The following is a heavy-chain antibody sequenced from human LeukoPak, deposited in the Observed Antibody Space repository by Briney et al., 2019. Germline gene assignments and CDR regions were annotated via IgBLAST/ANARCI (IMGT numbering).Heavy chain of an antibody. V-gene: IGHV5-51*01. Sequence: GESLKISCKGSGYSFTSQWIGWVRQMPGKGLEWMGIISPGDSDTRYSPSFQGQVTISADKSINTAYLQWSSLKASDTAMYYCARPGARSDGSCYFDSWGQGTLVTVSS. CDR1: GYSFTSQW. CDR2: ISPGDSDT. CDR3: ARPGARSDGSCYFDS. D-gene: IGHD2-15*01. J-gene: IGHJ4*02.